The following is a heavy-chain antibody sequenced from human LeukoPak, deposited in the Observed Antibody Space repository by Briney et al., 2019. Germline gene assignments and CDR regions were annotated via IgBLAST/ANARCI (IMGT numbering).Heavy chain of an antibody. CDR1: GGSISSYY. Sequence: PSETLSLTCTVSGGSISSYYWSWIRQPPGKGLEWIGEINHSGSTNYNPSLKSRVTISVDTSKNQFSLKLSSVTAADTAVYYCARGTGENYYFDYWGQGTLVTVSS. V-gene: IGHV4-34*01. CDR3: ARGTGENYYFDY. CDR2: INHSGST. J-gene: IGHJ4*02. D-gene: IGHD7-27*01.